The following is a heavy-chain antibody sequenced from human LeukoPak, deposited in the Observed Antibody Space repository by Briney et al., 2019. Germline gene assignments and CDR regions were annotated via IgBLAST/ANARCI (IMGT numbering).Heavy chain of an antibody. Sequence: ASVKVSCKASGYXFTGYYLHWVRQAPGQGLEWMGWINPNSGGPNYAQRFQGRVTMTRDTSISTAYMELSSLGSDDTAVYYCARDIVVVPSAHGMDVWGQGTTITVSS. CDR1: GYXFTGYY. CDR3: ARDIVVVPSAHGMDV. CDR2: INPNSGGP. D-gene: IGHD2-2*01. J-gene: IGHJ6*02. V-gene: IGHV1-2*02.